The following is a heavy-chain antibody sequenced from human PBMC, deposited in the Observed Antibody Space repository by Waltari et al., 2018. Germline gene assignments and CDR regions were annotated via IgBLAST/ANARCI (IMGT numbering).Heavy chain of an antibody. Sequence: QVQLQQWGAGLLKPSETLSLTCAVYGGSFSGYYWSWIRQPPGKGLGWIGEINHSGSTNYNPSLKSRVTISVDTSKNQFSLKLSSVTAADTAVYYCARGRLIHTYYDFWSGYYYFDYWGQGTLVTVSS. CDR2: INHSGST. J-gene: IGHJ4*02. D-gene: IGHD3-3*01. CDR1: GGSFSGYY. CDR3: ARGRLIHTYYDFWSGYYYFDY. V-gene: IGHV4-34*01.